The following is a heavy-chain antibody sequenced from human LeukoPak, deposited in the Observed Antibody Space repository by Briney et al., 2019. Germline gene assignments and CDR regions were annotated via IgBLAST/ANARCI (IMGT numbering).Heavy chain of an antibody. V-gene: IGHV3-74*01. J-gene: IGHJ4*02. CDR2: INRDGSST. CDR1: GIIFSNYW. D-gene: IGHD6-13*01. CDR3: ARDLDSSTWYRGFDY. Sequence: PGGSLRLSCAASGIIFSNYWMHWVRQAPGKGLVWVSRINRDGSSTSYADSVKGRFTISRDNAKNSLYLQMNSLRAEDTAVYYWARDLDSSTWYRGFDYWGQGTLITVSS.